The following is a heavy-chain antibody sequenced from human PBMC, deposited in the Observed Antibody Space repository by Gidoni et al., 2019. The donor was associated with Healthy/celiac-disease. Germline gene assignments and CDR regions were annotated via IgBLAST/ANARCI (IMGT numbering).Heavy chain of an antibody. V-gene: IGHV3-23*01. J-gene: IGHJ5*02. CDR2: ISGSGGST. Sequence: EVQLLESGGGLVQPGWSLRLSCAASGFTCSSYAMSWVRQAPGQGLEWVSAISGSGGSTYYADSVKGRFTISRDNSKNTLYLQMNSLRAEDTAVYYCAAGDGGWFDPWGQGTLVTVSS. CDR1: GFTCSSYA. D-gene: IGHD7-27*01. CDR3: AAGDGGWFDP.